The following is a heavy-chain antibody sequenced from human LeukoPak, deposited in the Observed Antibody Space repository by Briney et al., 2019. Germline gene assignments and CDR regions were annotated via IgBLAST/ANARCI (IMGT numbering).Heavy chain of an antibody. CDR3: ARDASGFLEWLSPFYFDY. J-gene: IGHJ4*02. CDR1: GFSFDDYA. Sequence: SLRLSCVASGFSFDDYAMHWVRQAPGKGLEWVSGITWNSGSIGYADSVKGRFTISRDNAKNSLYLQMNSLRAEDTAVYYCARDASGFLEWLSPFYFDYWGQGTLVTVSS. V-gene: IGHV3-9*01. D-gene: IGHD3-3*01. CDR2: ITWNSGSI.